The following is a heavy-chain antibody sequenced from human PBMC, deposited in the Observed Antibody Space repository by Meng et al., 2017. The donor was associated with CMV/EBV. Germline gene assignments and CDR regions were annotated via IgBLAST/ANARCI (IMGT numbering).Heavy chain of an antibody. CDR2: IIPIFGTA. J-gene: IGHJ6*02. V-gene: IGHV1-69*05. CDR3: AREEYCSSTSCSPQFGYYYYYGMDV. D-gene: IGHD2-2*01. Sequence: SVKVSCKASGGTFSSYAISWVRQAPGQGLEWMGGIIPIFGTANYAQKFQGRVTITTDESTSTAYMELSSLRSDDTAVYYCAREEYCSSTSCSPQFGYYYYYGMDVWGQGTTVTVSS. CDR1: GGTFSSYA.